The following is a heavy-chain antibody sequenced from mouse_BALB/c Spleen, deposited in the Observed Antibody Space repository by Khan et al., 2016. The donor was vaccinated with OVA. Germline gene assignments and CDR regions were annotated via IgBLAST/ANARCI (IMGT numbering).Heavy chain of an antibody. V-gene: IGHV1-5*01. CDR3: ARNGFGNYEIWDY. CDR1: GYTFTNYW. CDR2: IFPGNSDT. D-gene: IGHD2-1*01. J-gene: IGHJ2*01. Sequence: EVQLKQSGTVLARPGASVKMSCKASGYTFTNYWMHWVKQRPGQGLEWIGTIFPGNSDTNYNQKFTGKAKLTAVTSTSTAYMELSSLTNEDSAVYSWARNGFGNYEIWDYWGQGTTLTVSS.